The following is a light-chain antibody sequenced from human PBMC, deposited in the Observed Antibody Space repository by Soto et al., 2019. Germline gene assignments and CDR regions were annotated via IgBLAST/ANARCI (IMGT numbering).Light chain of an antibody. V-gene: IGKV3-20*01. J-gene: IGKJ2*01. CDR1: QSVSSDY. CDR2: GAS. CDR3: PQYGSSPYT. Sequence: EIVLTQSPGPLSLSPGERATLYCRASQSVSSDYLAWYQQKPGQAPRLLLYGASNRATAIPDRFSGSGSGTDFTLTISSLEPEDFAVYACPQYGSSPYTFGQGTKLE.